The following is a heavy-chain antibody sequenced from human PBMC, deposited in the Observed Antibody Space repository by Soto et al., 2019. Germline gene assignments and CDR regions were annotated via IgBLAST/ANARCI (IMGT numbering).Heavy chain of an antibody. Sequence: SETLSLTCTVSGGSISSYYWSWIRQPAGKGLEWIGRIYTGGSTNYNPSLKSRVTMSVDTSKNQFSLKLSSVTAADTAVYYCAGAYYYGSGSGFFDYWGQGTLVTVSS. CDR1: GGSISSYY. CDR3: AGAYYYGSGSGFFDY. J-gene: IGHJ4*02. CDR2: IYTGGST. V-gene: IGHV4-4*07. D-gene: IGHD3-10*01.